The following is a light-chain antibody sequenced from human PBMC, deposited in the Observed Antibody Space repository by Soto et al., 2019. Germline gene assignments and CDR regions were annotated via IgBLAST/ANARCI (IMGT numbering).Light chain of an antibody. CDR2: GAS. CDR1: QSVSNNF. CDR3: QQYGSAPRT. V-gene: IGKV3-20*01. J-gene: IGKJ1*01. Sequence: EIVLTQSPGTLSLSPGERATLSCRASQSVSNNFLAWYQQQPGQAPRLLIYGASNRATGVPDRFSGDGSGTDFTLTISRLETEDFAVYYCQQYGSAPRTLGQGTKVDIK.